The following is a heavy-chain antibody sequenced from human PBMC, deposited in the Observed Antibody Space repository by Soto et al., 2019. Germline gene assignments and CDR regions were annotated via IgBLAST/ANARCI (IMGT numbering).Heavy chain of an antibody. Sequence: QVQLLQSVAEVKKPGSSVKFSCKASGDTLIHYGVSWLRHVPGKGLELIGGTTAILGTRDYAQKFQGRVTITSDESTTTSYMELNSLTSDDTAVYYCAAGDSSDTGDHWGQGTLVTVSS. CDR3: AAGDSSDTGDH. CDR2: TTAILGTR. J-gene: IGHJ5*02. CDR1: GDTLIHYG. V-gene: IGHV1-69*01. D-gene: IGHD5-18*01.